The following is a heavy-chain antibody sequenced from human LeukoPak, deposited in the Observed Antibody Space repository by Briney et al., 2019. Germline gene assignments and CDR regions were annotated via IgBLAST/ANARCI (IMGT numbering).Heavy chain of an antibody. V-gene: IGHV4-59*11. CDR3: ARVPLDCSSTSCYTFDY. Sequence: SETLSLTCTVSGGSISSHYWSWIRQPPGKGLEWIGYIYYSGSTNYNPSLKSRVTISVDTSKNQFSLKPSSVTAADTAVYYCARVPLDCSSTSCYTFDYWGQGTLVTVSS. J-gene: IGHJ4*02. CDR1: GGSISSHY. CDR2: IYYSGST. D-gene: IGHD2-2*02.